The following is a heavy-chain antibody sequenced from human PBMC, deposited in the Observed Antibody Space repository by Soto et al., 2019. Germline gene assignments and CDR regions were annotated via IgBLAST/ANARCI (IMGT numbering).Heavy chain of an antibody. CDR2: ISAYNGNS. J-gene: IGHJ4*02. CDR3: AGEPPPPDC. V-gene: IGHV1-18*01. CDR1: GYTFASYA. Sequence: QVQLVQSGAEVKKPGASVKVSCKASGYTFASYAISWIRQAPGQRLDWMGWISAYNGNSTNAQKLQGRVTMTTDTSPRPADMEGRGLRSDETAVCFCAGEPPPPDCWGQVTRVSLSS.